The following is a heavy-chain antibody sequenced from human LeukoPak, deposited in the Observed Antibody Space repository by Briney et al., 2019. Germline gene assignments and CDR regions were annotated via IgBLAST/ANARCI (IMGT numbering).Heavy chain of an antibody. CDR3: ARERWDYGDYMVIRYYYYGMDV. J-gene: IGHJ6*02. CDR1: GFTFSSYS. D-gene: IGHD4-17*01. CDR2: ISSSSSTI. V-gene: IGHV3-48*04. Sequence: GGSLRLSCAASGFTFSSYSMNWVRQAPGKGLEWVSYISSSSSTIYYADSVKGRFTISRDNAKNSLYLQMNSLRAEDTAVYYCARERWDYGDYMVIRYYYYGMDVWGQGTTVTVSS.